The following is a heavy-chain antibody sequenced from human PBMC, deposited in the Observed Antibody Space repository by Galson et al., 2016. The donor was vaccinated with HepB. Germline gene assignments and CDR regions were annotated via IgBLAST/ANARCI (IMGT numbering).Heavy chain of an antibody. V-gene: IGHV3-72*01. D-gene: IGHD2-21*01. CDR3: AKSDVNTLGAFDG. J-gene: IGHJ3*01. CDR1: GFTFSDYY. CDR2: TSDKARSYTT. Sequence: SLRLSCAASGFTFSDYYMDWIRQAPGKGLEWIGRTSDKARSYTTEYAASGKVRFTISRDNSKKSMYLQMNSLKTEDTAVYYCAKSDVNTLGAFDGWGQGTMVSVSS.